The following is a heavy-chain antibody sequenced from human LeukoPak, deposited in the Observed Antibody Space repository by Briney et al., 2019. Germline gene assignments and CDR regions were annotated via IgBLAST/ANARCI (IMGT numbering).Heavy chain of an antibody. Sequence: PGGSLRLSCAASGFTFSDYYMSWIRQAPGKGLEWISYVSSSGSTIYYADSVKGRFTISRDNAKNSLFLQMNSLRAEDTAVYYCARGMIVVCSSLDYWGQGTLVTVSS. CDR2: VSSSGSTI. CDR3: ARGMIVVCSSLDY. V-gene: IGHV3-11*01. J-gene: IGHJ4*02. D-gene: IGHD3-22*01. CDR1: GFTFSDYY.